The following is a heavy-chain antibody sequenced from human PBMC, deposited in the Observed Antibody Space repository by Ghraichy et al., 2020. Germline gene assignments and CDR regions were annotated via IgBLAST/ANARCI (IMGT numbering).Heavy chain of an antibody. J-gene: IGHJ5*02. CDR3: AKVGIKGYCSSTSCFGDYGDYGRFDP. CDR1: GFTFSSYA. Sequence: GESLNISCAASGFTFSSYAMSWVRQAPGKGLEWVSAISGSGGSTYYADSVKGRFTISRDNSKNTLYLQMNSLRAEDTAVYYCAKVGIKGYCSSTSCFGDYGDYGRFDPWGQGTLVTVSS. V-gene: IGHV3-23*01. CDR2: ISGSGGST. D-gene: IGHD2-2*01.